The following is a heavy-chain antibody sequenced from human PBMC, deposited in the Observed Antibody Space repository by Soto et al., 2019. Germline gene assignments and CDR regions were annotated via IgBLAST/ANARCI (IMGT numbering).Heavy chain of an antibody. CDR2: IYYSGST. D-gene: IGHD6-13*01. J-gene: IGHJ4*02. CDR1: GGSISSGGYY. V-gene: IGHV4-31*03. Sequence: QVQLQESGPGLVKPSQTLSLTCTVSGGSISSGGYYWSWIRQHPGKGLEWIGYIYYSGSTYYNPSLKSRVSISVDTSKNQFSLKLSSVTAADTAVYYCAREVAAAGRVFDYWGQGTLVTVSS. CDR3: AREVAAAGRVFDY.